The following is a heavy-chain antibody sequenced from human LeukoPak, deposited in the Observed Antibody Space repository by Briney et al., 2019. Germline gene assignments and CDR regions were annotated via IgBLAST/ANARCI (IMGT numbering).Heavy chain of an antibody. J-gene: IGHJ5*02. CDR2: INPNSGGT. V-gene: IGHV1-2*02. Sequence: ASVKVSCKASGYTFTGYYMHWVRQAPGQGLEWMGWINPNSGGTNYAQKFQGRVTMTRDASISTAYMELSRLRSDDTAVYYCARDRGGSTYYDSSGYSSWFDPWGQGTLVTVSS. CDR3: ARDRGGSTYYDSSGYSSWFDP. CDR1: GYTFTGYY. D-gene: IGHD3-22*01.